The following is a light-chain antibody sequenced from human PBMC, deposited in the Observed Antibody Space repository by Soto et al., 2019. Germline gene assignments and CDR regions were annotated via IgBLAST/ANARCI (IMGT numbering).Light chain of an antibody. V-gene: IGLV2-14*03. Sequence: QSALTQPASVSGSPGQSITISCTGTTNDIGSYNFVSWYQQHPGKAPKLMIFDVSDRPSGVSIRFSGSKSGNTASLTISGLQPEDEADYYCSSYRSITTSYVFGTGTKLTVL. CDR3: SSYRSITTSYV. CDR1: TNDIGSYNF. J-gene: IGLJ1*01. CDR2: DVS.